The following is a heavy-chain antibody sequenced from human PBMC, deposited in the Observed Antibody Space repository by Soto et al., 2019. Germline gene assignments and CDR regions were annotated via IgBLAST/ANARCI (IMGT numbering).Heavy chain of an antibody. Sequence: EVQLVESGGGLVQPGGSLRLSCAASGFTVSTSYMSWVRQAPGKGLEWVSGIYSSGDTYYADSVKGRFTISRHNSKNTLDLQMNSLRAEDMGVYYCAKVERYSSSQPLIWGRGTLVTVSS. J-gene: IGHJ4*02. D-gene: IGHD6-13*01. CDR1: GFTVSTSY. V-gene: IGHV3-53*04. CDR3: AKVERYSSSQPLI. CDR2: IYSSGDT.